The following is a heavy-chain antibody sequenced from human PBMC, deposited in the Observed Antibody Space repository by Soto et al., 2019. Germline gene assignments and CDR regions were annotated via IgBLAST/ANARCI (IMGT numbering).Heavy chain of an antibody. J-gene: IGHJ5*02. V-gene: IGHV4-30-4*01. CDR3: AIAGRYCSGGSCYGSGQFDP. CDR2: IYYTGST. Sequence: SGTLSLTCTVSGGSISSGDYYWSWIRQPPGKSLEWIGYIYYTGSTYYIPSLKSRVTISVDTSKNQFSLKLTSVTAADTVVYYCAIAGRYCSGGSCYGSGQFDPRGQGTLVTVSS. D-gene: IGHD2-15*01. CDR1: GGSISSGDYY.